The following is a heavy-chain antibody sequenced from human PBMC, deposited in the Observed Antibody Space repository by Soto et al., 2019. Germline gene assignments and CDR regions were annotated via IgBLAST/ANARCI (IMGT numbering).Heavy chain of an antibody. CDR1: GGTFSRYA. CDR2: IIPIFGTS. V-gene: IGHV1-69*06. CDR3: AREEIVGATQYNWFDP. D-gene: IGHD1-26*01. Sequence: SVKVSCKAPGGTFSRYAISWVRQAPGQGLEWMGGIIPIFGTSNYAQKFQGRFTITADKSTSTVYMELSSLRSEDTAVYYCAREEIVGATQYNWFDPWGQGTLVTVSS. J-gene: IGHJ5*02.